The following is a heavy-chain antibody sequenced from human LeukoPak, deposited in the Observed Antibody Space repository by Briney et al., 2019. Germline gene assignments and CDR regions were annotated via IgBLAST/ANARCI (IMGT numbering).Heavy chain of an antibody. CDR3: ARGRPPPGFYCSSTSCRRVSYYYMDV. J-gene: IGHJ6*03. CDR2: INHSGST. Sequence: SETLSLTCAVYGGSFSGYYWSWVRQPPGKGLEGIGEINHSGSTNYNPPLTRRVTISVEKTKNKFSLKLSSVTAADTAVYYCARGRPPPGFYCSSTSCRRVSYYYMDVWGKGTTVTVSS. D-gene: IGHD2-2*01. V-gene: IGHV4-34*01. CDR1: GGSFSGYY.